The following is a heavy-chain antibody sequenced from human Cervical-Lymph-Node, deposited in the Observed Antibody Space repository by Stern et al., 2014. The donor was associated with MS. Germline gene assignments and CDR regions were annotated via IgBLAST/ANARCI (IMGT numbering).Heavy chain of an antibody. J-gene: IGHJ4*02. V-gene: IGHV1-46*03. CDR2: INPGGGST. D-gene: IGHD6-13*01. CDR1: GYTFTSYY. Sequence: VQLVESGAEGKKPGASVKVSCKASGYTFTSYYMHWVRQAPGQGLEWMGIINPGGGSTSSAQKFQGRVTMTRDTSTSTVYMELSSLRSEDTAVYYCARDFLLRIAAAGYWGQGTLVTVSS. CDR3: ARDFLLRIAAAGY.